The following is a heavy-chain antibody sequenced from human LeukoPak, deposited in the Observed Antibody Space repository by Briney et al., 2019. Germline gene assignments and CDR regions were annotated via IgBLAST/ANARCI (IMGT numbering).Heavy chain of an antibody. CDR3: AADQLELGAGAFDI. Sequence: GGSLRLSCAASGFTFSSYSMNWVRQAPGEGLEWVSSISSSSSYIYYADSVKGRFTISRDNAKNSLYLQMNSLRAEDTAVYYCAADQLELGAGAFDIWGQGTMVTVSS. CDR2: ISSSSSYI. D-gene: IGHD1-1*01. J-gene: IGHJ3*02. V-gene: IGHV3-21*01. CDR1: GFTFSSYS.